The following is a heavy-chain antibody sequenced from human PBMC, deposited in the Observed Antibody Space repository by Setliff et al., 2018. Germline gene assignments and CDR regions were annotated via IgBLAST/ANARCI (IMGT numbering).Heavy chain of an antibody. CDR2: TSVYNGDT. D-gene: IGHD5-18*01. V-gene: IGHV1-18*01. CDR3: ARVPSVELVTIRTNSWFTY. CDR1: GYTFRNYA. Sequence: GASVKVSCKASGYTFRNYAFAWVRQAPGQGLEWVGWTSVYNGDTNYAQKFQGRVTLTTDTCTSTAYMELRSLTSDDSAFYYCARVPSVELVTIRTNSWFTYWGQGTLGTVSS. J-gene: IGHJ4*02.